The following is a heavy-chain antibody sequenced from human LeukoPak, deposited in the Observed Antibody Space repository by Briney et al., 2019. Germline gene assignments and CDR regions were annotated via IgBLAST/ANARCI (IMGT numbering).Heavy chain of an antibody. CDR3: ATTRIAAGGTSHAFDI. CDR2: ICGSGGST. D-gene: IGHD6-13*01. Sequence: GGSLTLSCAASGFTLSSYAMSWVRQAPGKGLEWVSAICGSGGSTYYADSVKGRFTISRDNSKNTLYLQMNSLRAEDTAVYYCATTRIAAGGTSHAFDIWGQGTMVTVSS. CDR1: GFTLSSYA. V-gene: IGHV3-23*01. J-gene: IGHJ3*02.